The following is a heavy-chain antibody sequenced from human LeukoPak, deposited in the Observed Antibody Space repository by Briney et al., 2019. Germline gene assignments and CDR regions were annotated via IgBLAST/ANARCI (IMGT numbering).Heavy chain of an antibody. V-gene: IGHV4-59*08. CDR3: ARHSIAAAGQALDI. D-gene: IGHD6-13*01. J-gene: IGHJ3*02. CDR1: NGSISRYY. CDR2: IYYSGST. Sequence: SETLSLTCTVSNGSISRYYWSWIRQPPGKGLEWIGYIYYSGSTNYNPSLKSRVTISVDTSKNQFSLKLSSVTAADTAVYYCARHSIAAAGQALDIWGQGTMVTVSS.